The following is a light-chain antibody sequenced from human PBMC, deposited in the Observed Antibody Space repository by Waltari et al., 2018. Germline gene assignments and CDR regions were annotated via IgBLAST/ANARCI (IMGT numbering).Light chain of an antibody. CDR1: ASNIGTYY. J-gene: IGLJ3*02. CDR2: DND. V-gene: IGLV1-51*01. Sequence: QSVLTQQPPSVSAAPGQKVTISCSGRASNIGTYYVSWYQQFPGTTPRLVIYDNDKRPSGIPDRFSGSKSGTSVTLDITGLQTGDEADYFCGTWDNSLNSWVFGGRTKVTVL. CDR3: GTWDNSLNSWV.